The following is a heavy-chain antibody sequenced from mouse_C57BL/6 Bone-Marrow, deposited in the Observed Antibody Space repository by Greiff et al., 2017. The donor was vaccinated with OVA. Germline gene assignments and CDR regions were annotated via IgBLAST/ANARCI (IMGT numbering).Heavy chain of an antibody. CDR3: TRGLLWLRRGWFDY. V-gene: IGHV1-15*01. CDR2: IDPETGGT. Sequence: VKLQESGAELVRPGASVTLSCKASGYTFTDYEMHWVKQTPVHGLEWIGAIDPETGGTAYNQKFKGKAILTADKSSSTAYMELRSLTSEDAAVYYCTRGLLWLRRGWFDYWGQGTTLTVSS. J-gene: IGHJ2*01. D-gene: IGHD2-2*01. CDR1: GYTFTDYE.